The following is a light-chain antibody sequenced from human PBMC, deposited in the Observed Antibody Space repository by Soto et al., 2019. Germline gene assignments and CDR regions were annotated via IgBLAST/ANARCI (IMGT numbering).Light chain of an antibody. J-gene: IGKJ3*01. V-gene: IGKV1-33*01. CDR3: QWYATLPTETFIIT. CDR2: DAS. CDR1: QDISNC. Sequence: DIQMTQSPSSLSASVGDRVTITCQTSQDISNCLNWYQQKPGKAPKLLIYDASNLETGVPSRFWGSGFGAHFTCAIRTLQPDALTTYYCQWYATLPTETFIITFGPRNTVHI.